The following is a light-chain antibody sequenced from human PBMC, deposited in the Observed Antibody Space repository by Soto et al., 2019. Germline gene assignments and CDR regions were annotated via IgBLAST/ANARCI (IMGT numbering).Light chain of an antibody. CDR3: SSYRAITTLV. CDR1: SGDIGTYNF. Sequence: QSALTQPASVSGSPGQSITISCTGTSGDIGTYNFVSWYQQNPGKVPKLIIYDVNNRPSGVSSRFSGSKSGSTASLTISGLQAEDEADYYCSSYRAITTLVFGGGTKVTVL. CDR2: DVN. V-gene: IGLV2-14*01. J-gene: IGLJ2*01.